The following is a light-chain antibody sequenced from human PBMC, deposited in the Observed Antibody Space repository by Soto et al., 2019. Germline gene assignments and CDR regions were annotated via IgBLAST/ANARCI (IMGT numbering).Light chain of an antibody. CDR2: GAS. J-gene: IGKJ2*01. CDR3: QQHNNWPPYT. CDR1: QSVSSN. V-gene: IGKV3-15*01. Sequence: EIVMTQSPATLSVSPGERATLSCRASQSVSSNLAWYQQKPGQAPRLLIYGASTRDNGVPARFSGSGSGTEFTLTISSRQSEDSAVYYCQQHNNWPPYTFGQGTKLEIK.